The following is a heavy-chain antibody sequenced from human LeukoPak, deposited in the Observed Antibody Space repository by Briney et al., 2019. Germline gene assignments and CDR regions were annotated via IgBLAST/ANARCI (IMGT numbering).Heavy chain of an antibody. Sequence: ASVKVSCKASGYTFTSYYMHWVRQAPGQGLEWMGIINPSGGSTSYAQKFQGRVTMTRDTSTSTVYMELSSLRSEDTAVYYCATSFRSGWGFDSWGQGILVAVSS. CDR3: ATSFRSGWGFDS. V-gene: IGHV1-46*01. J-gene: IGHJ4*02. D-gene: IGHD6-19*01. CDR1: GYTFTSYY. CDR2: INPSGGST.